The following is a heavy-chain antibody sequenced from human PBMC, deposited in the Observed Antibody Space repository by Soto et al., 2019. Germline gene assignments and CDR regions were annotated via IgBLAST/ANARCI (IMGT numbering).Heavy chain of an antibody. V-gene: IGHV3-30*18. J-gene: IGHJ6*02. D-gene: IGHD3-3*01. Sequence: GGSLRLSCAASGFTFSSYGMHWVRQAPGKGLEWVAVISYDGSNKYYADSVKGRFTISRDNSKNTLYLQMNSLRAEDTAVYYCAKGGLFRVFGVVTDVWGQGTTVTVSS. CDR2: ISYDGSNK. CDR1: GFTFSSYG. CDR3: AKGGLFRVFGVVTDV.